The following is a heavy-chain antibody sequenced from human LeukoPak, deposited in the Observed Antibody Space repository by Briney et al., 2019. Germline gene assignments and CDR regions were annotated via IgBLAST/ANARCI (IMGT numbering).Heavy chain of an antibody. J-gene: IGHJ6*03. Sequence: GGSLRLSCAASGFTFSSYSMNWVRQAPGKGLEWVSSISRSSNYKYYADSVKGRFTISRDNSKNTLYLQMNSLRAEDTAVYYCAKNVERGAYCSGGSCYPYYYYYMDVWGKGTTVTISS. CDR3: AKNVERGAYCSGGSCYPYYYYYMDV. V-gene: IGHV3-21*04. CDR2: ISRSSNYK. CDR1: GFTFSSYS. D-gene: IGHD2-15*01.